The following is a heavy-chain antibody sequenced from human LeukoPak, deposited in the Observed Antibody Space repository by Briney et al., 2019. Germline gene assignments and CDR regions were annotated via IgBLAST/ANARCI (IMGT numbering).Heavy chain of an antibody. D-gene: IGHD5-18*01. V-gene: IGHV4-59*01. J-gene: IGHJ4*02. Sequence: SETLSLTCTVSGGSISSYYWSWIRQPPGKGLEWIGYIYYSGSTNYNPSLKSRVTVSVGSSKKQFSLKLSSVTAADTAVYYCASGYSYGHFDYWGQGTLVTVSS. CDR3: ASGYSYGHFDY. CDR1: GGSISSYY. CDR2: IYYSGST.